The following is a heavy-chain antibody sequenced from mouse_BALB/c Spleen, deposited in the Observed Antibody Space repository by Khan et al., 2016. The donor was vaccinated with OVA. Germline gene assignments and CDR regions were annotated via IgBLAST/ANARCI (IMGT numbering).Heavy chain of an antibody. J-gene: IGHJ2*01. CDR2: IWAGGST. V-gene: IGHV2-9*02. CDR3: GRLEDI. CDR1: GFSLTSNG. Sequence: VELVESGPGLVAPSQSLSITCTVSGFSLTSNGVHWVRQPPGKGLEWLGVIWAGGSTNYNSALMSRMSISKDNSKSQVVLKMNSLQTDDTAMYYCGRLEDIWGQGTTLTVSS. D-gene: IGHD1-3*01.